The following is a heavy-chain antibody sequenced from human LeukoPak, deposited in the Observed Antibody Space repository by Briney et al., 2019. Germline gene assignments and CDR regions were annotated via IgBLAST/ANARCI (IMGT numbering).Heavy chain of an antibody. V-gene: IGHV3-48*01. CDR3: ARRPPTGAALDH. CDR2: ISSSTSTI. Sequence: GESLRLSCAASGFTFSVYGMNWVRQAPGKGLEWISYISSSTSTINYADSVKGRFTISRDNANNSLFLQMHSLGVEDTAVYYCARRPPTGAALDHWGQGTLVTVSS. CDR1: GFTFSVYG. J-gene: IGHJ5*02. D-gene: IGHD6-6*01.